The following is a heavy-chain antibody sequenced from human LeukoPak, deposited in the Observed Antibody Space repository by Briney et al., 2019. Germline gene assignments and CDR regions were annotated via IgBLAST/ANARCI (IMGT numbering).Heavy chain of an antibody. CDR1: GFTFGSYS. D-gene: IGHD4-23*01. Sequence: KPGGSLRLSCAASGFTFGSYSMNWVRQAPGKGLEWVSSISSSSSYIYYADSVKGRFTISRDNAKNSLYLQMNSLRAEDTAVYYCARALIDGNTPFDYWGQGTLVTVSS. CDR2: ISSSSSYI. CDR3: ARALIDGNTPFDY. J-gene: IGHJ4*02. V-gene: IGHV3-21*01.